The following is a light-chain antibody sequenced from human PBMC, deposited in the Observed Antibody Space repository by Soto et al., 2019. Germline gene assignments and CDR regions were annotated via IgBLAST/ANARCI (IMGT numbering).Light chain of an antibody. J-gene: IGKJ1*01. Sequence: RVMERCTKTLSVCPEERRAGYGSSSQSVSTNLAWYQQKPGQAPRLLIYGASTRATGIPARFSGSGSGTDFTIPISALQSEDVAVYYRQQYNNWPQKFGQGTKVDIK. CDR1: QSVSTN. CDR3: QQYNNWPQK. V-gene: IGKV3-15*01. CDR2: GAS.